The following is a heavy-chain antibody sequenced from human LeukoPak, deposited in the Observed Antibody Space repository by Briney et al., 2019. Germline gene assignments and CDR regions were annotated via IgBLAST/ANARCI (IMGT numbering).Heavy chain of an antibody. Sequence: PGGSLRLSCAASGFTFSSYSMNWVRQAPGKGLEWVSSITTSSSYIYYADLVKGRFTISRDNAKNSLYLQMNSLRAEDTAVYYCARDQVDTAMVRDPFDYWGQGTLVTVSS. V-gene: IGHV3-21*01. D-gene: IGHD5-18*01. J-gene: IGHJ4*02. CDR1: GFTFSSYS. CDR2: ITTSSSYI. CDR3: ARDQVDTAMVRDPFDY.